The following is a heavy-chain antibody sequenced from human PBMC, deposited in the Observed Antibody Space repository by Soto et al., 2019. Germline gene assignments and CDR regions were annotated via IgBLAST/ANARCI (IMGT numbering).Heavy chain of an antibody. D-gene: IGHD3-22*01. CDR2: IYYSGST. Sequence: SETLSLTCTVSGGSISSSSYYWGWIRQPPGKGLEWIGSIYYSGSTYYNPSLKSRVTISVDTSKNQFSLKLSSVTAADTAVYYCARRGNYYDSSGYYSKPFDYWGQGTLVTVSS. CDR3: ARRGNYYDSSGYYSKPFDY. V-gene: IGHV4-39*01. J-gene: IGHJ4*02. CDR1: GGSISSSSYY.